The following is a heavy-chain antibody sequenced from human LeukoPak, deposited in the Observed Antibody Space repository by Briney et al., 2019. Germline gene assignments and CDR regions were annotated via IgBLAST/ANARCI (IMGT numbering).Heavy chain of an antibody. CDR2: IYFSGST. D-gene: IGHD2-2*01. V-gene: IGHV4-30-4*08. CDR3: ARGFCTSTNCYQEEWFDP. Sequence: SQTLSLTCTVSGGSISSGYYYWSWIRQPPGKGLEWIGYIYFSGSTYYNPSLKSRVTISVHTSKNQFSLSLSSVTAADPAVYYCARGFCTSTNCYQEEWFDPWGRGTLVTVSS. J-gene: IGHJ5*02. CDR1: GGSISSGYYY.